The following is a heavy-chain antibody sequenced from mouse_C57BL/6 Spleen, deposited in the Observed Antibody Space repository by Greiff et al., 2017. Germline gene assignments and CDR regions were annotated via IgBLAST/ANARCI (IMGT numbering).Heavy chain of an antibody. J-gene: IGHJ2*01. Sequence: VQLQQSGAELARPGASVKLSCKASGYTFTSYGISWVKQRTGQGLEWIGEIYPRSGNTYYNEKFKGKATLTADKSSSTAYMELRSLTSEDSAVYFCARLPRRDFDYWGQGTTLTVSS. V-gene: IGHV1-81*01. CDR2: IYPRSGNT. CDR3: ARLPRRDFDY. CDR1: GYTFTSYG.